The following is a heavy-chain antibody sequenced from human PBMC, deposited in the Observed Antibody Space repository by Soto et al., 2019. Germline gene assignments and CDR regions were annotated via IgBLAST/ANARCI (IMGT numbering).Heavy chain of an antibody. CDR1: GFTLSSFA. Sequence: ESLRLSCAASGFTLSSFAMSWVRQAPGKGLEWVSAISSSGGAIYYADSVRGRFTIFRDNSKSTLYLQMDSLRVEDTAVYYCAKLNYYGSGSEPPWGQGALVTVSS. CDR2: ISSSGGAI. D-gene: IGHD3-10*01. J-gene: IGHJ4*02. V-gene: IGHV3-23*01. CDR3: AKLNYYGSGSEPP.